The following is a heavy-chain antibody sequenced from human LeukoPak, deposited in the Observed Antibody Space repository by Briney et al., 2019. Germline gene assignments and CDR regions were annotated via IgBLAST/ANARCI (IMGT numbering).Heavy chain of an antibody. CDR1: GFTFSGSA. J-gene: IGHJ4*02. CDR3: TRRSHDYDFLWGSYRSLDY. CDR2: IRSKANSYAT. D-gene: IGHD3-16*02. Sequence: SGGSLRLSCAASGFTFSGSAMHWVRQASGKGLEWVGRIRSKANSYATAYAASVKGRFTISRDDSKSTAYLHMNSLKTEDTAVYYCTRRSHDYDFLWGSYRSLDYWGQGTLVTVSS. V-gene: IGHV3-73*01.